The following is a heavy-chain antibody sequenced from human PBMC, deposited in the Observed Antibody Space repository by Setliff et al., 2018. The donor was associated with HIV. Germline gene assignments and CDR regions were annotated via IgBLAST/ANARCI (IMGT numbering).Heavy chain of an antibody. V-gene: IGHV4-4*07. CDR3: ARDPNTGWYYLDF. Sequence: SETLSLTCTVSGGSVSNYYWAWIRQSAGKGLEWIGHINTSGSTKYNPSLKSRLTMSVDSSGNQFSLTLTSVTAADTAVYYCARDPNTGWYYLDFWGPGALVTSPQ. CDR2: INTSGST. D-gene: IGHD6-19*01. J-gene: IGHJ4*02. CDR1: GGSVSNYY.